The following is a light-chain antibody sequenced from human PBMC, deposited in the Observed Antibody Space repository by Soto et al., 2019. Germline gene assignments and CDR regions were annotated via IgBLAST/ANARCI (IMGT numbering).Light chain of an antibody. CDR1: QSLVHGDGNTY. CDR2: KIS. CDR3: MQATQFPGT. J-gene: IGKJ2*01. Sequence: DIVMTQTPLSSPVTPGQPASISCKSSQSLVHGDGNTYLSWLHQRPGQPPRLLIYKISQRFSGVPDRFSGSGAGTDFTLNIRGVEPEDVGIYYCMQATQFPGTFGQGTRLEIK. V-gene: IGKV2-24*01.